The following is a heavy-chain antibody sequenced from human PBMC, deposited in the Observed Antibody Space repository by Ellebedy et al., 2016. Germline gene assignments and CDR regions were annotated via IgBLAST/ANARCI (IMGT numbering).Heavy chain of an antibody. CDR2: INSDGSST. CDR3: ARDRLLYPTYYDILTGAAMAFDI. J-gene: IGHJ3*02. Sequence: GGSLRLSCAASGFTFSSYWMHWVRQAPGKGLVWVSRINSDGSSTSYADSVKGRFTISRDNAKNTLYLQMNSLRAEDTAMYYCARDRLLYPTYYDILTGAAMAFDIWGQGTMVTVSS. CDR1: GFTFSSYW. D-gene: IGHD3-9*01. V-gene: IGHV3-74*01.